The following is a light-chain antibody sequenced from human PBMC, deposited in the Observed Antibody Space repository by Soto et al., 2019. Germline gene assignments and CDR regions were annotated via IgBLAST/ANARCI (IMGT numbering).Light chain of an antibody. CDR3: QQRGDRPRT. V-gene: IGKV3-11*01. J-gene: IGKJ2*01. CDR1: QSVSNY. Sequence: EIVLTQSPAALSLSPGERATLSCRASQSVSNYLAWYQQRPGRAPRLLIYDASHRATGIPARFSGSGSGTDFTLTINSLEPEDFAVYYCQQRGDRPRTFGQGTKLVIK. CDR2: DAS.